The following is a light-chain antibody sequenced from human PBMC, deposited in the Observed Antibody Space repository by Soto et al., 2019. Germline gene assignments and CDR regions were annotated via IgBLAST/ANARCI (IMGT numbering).Light chain of an antibody. CDR2: GTS. CDR3: QQYGSSPLT. CDR1: QSISDSY. Sequence: ILTQSPATLSLSPWERATLSCRASQSISDSYLFWYQQRPGQAPRLLIYGTSMRATGVPDRFSGSGSGTEFTLTISSLQPEDFAVYYCQQYGSSPLTFGGGTKVDI. V-gene: IGKV3-20*01. J-gene: IGKJ4*01.